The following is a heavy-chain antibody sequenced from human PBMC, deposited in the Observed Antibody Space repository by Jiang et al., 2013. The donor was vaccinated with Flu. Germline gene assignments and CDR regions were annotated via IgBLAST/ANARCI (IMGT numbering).Heavy chain of an antibody. J-gene: IGHJ3*02. CDR1: GASINGFY. V-gene: IGHV4-59*01. Sequence: LLKPSETLSLTCSVSGASINGFYWSWIRQSPGKGLEWIGYIYGSGNMKYNPSLRSRVTISGDTSKNQVFLTLKSVTAVDTAVYYCARDLTYYDTAFEMWGQGTVVTVSS. CDR2: IYGSGNM. CDR3: ARDLTYYDTAFEM. D-gene: IGHD3-22*01.